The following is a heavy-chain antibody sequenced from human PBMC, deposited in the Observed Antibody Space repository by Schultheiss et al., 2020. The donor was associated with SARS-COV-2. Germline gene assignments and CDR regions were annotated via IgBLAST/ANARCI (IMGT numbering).Heavy chain of an antibody. CDR2: IYYSGST. J-gene: IGHJ4*02. CDR1: GGSFSGYS. CDR3: ARASPYFDY. Sequence: SETLSLTCALYGGSFSGYSWTWIRQPPGKGLEWIGYIYYSGSTNYNPSLKSRVTISVDTSKNQFSLKLSSVTAADTAVYYCARASPYFDYWGQGALVTVSS. V-gene: IGHV4-59*12.